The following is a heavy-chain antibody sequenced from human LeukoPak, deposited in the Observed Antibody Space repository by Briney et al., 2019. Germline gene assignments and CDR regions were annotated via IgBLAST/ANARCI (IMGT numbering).Heavy chain of an antibody. V-gene: IGHV3-21*01. J-gene: IGHJ4*02. CDR3: ARDGAYYYDSSLGFDY. CDR1: GFTFSSYS. Sequence: GGSLRLSCAASGFTFSSYSMNWVRQAPGKGLEWVSSISSSSSYIYYADSVKGRFTISRNNAKNSLYLQMNSLRAEDTAVYYCARDGAYYYDSSLGFDYWGQGTLVTVSS. CDR2: ISSSSSYI. D-gene: IGHD3-22*01.